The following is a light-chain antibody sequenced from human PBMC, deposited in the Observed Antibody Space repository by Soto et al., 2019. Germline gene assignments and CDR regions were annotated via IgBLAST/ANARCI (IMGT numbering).Light chain of an antibody. CDR1: QSIASDY. J-gene: IGKJ1*01. CDR3: QEYGSSSSWT. Sequence: EIVLTQWPGTLSWSPGERATLSRMASQSIASDYLAWYQQRPGQAPRLLIYGASSRASGVPDRFSGSGSWTDSTLTTIPLEPEGFAVYYCQEYGSSSSWTVGQGTKVDIK. CDR2: GAS. V-gene: IGKV3-20*01.